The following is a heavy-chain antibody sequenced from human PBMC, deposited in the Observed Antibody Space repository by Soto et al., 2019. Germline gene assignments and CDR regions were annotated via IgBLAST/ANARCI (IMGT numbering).Heavy chain of an antibody. CDR3: AHFKALQPDY. CDR1: GFSLSTSGWG. CDR2: IFWDDDE. J-gene: IGHJ4*02. D-gene: IGHD1-1*01. V-gene: IGHV2-5*02. Sequence: QITLKESGPTLVKPTQTLRLTCTFSGFSLSTSGWGVGWIRQPPGKALEWLALIFWDDDERYTPSLKSRLTITKDTSKNQVVLTMTNMDPVDTATYYCAHFKALQPDYWGQGTLVTVSS.